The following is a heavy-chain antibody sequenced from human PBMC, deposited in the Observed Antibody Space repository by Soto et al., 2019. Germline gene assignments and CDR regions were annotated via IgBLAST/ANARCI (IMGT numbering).Heavy chain of an antibody. D-gene: IGHD6-19*01. CDR3: SYYSYGMAV. Sequence: QVQLLQSGAVVKKPGSSVRVSCEASGGTFRTYAISWVRQAPGQGLEWMGGIIPIFGKVNYAQKFQGRVTITADESTTTGYMDLYYWGKGAVAGTPTSYYSYGMAVWGQGTTVTVSS. CDR1: GGTFRTYA. CDR2: IIPIFGKV. J-gene: IGHJ6*02. V-gene: IGHV1-69*12.